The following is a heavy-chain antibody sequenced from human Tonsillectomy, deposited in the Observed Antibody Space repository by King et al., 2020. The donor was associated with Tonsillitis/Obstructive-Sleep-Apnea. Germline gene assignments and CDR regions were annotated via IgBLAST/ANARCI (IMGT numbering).Heavy chain of an antibody. V-gene: IGHV3-30*18. J-gene: IGHJ6*02. CDR1: GFTFSSYG. Sequence: QLVQSGGGVVQPGRSLRLSCAASGFTFSSYGMHWVRQAPGKGLEWVAVISDAGSNKYYADSVKGRFTISRDNSKNMLYLQMNSLRAEETALYYCAKVGXLFVIXYYYGXDVWXXGTTVTVXS. CDR3: AKVGXLFVIXYYYGXDV. CDR2: ISDAGSNK. D-gene: IGHD3-10*02.